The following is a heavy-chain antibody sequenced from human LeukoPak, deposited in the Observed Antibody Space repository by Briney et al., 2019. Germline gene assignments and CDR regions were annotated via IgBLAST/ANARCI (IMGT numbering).Heavy chain of an antibody. J-gene: IGHJ4*02. D-gene: IGHD3-22*01. CDR1: GFTFTSSA. Sequence: GTSVKVSRKASGFTFTSSAMQWVRQARGQRLEWIGWIVVGSGNTNYAQKFQERVTITRDMSTSTAYMELSSLRSEDTAVYYCAAVPGVGPYYYDSSGYQREIDYWGQGTLVTVSS. CDR2: IVVGSGNT. V-gene: IGHV1-58*02. CDR3: AAVPGVGPYYYDSSGYQREIDY.